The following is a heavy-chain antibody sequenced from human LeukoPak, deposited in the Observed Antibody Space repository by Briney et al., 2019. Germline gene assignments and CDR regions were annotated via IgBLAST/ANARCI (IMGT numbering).Heavy chain of an antibody. CDR2: IYSGGST. D-gene: IGHD4-17*01. V-gene: IGHV3-53*05. Sequence: PGGSLRLSCAASGFTVSSNYMSWVRQAPGKGLEWVSVIYSGGSTYYADSVKGRFTISRDNAKNSLYLQMNSLRAEDTALYYCAKAHRDDYGDPADYWGQGTLVTVSS. CDR3: AKAHRDDYGDPADY. CDR1: GFTVSSNY. J-gene: IGHJ4*02.